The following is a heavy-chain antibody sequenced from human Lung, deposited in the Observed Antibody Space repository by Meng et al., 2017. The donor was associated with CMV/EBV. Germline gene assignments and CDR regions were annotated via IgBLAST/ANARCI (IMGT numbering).Heavy chain of an antibody. D-gene: IGHD6-19*01. Sequence: GQRQESGPGWVKPPGTLSLTCAVSGGSISSSNWWSWVRQPPGKGLEWIGEIYHSGSTNYNPSLKSRVTISVDKSKNQFSLKLSSVTAADTAVYYCASFPPPGKQWLVTDYWGQGTLVTVSS. CDR1: GGSISSSNW. J-gene: IGHJ4*02. CDR2: IYHSGST. CDR3: ASFPPPGKQWLVTDY. V-gene: IGHV4-4*03.